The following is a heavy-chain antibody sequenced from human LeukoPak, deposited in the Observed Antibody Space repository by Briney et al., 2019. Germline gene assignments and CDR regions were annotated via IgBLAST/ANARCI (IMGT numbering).Heavy chain of an antibody. V-gene: IGHV4-34*01. CDR3: ARASRGTFGYMDV. Sequence: SETLSLTXAVYGGSFSGYYWSWIRQPPGKGLEWIGEINHSGSTNYNPSLKSRVTVSVDTSKNQFSLKLSSVTAADTAVYYCARASRGTFGYMDVWGKGTTVTVSS. CDR2: INHSGST. J-gene: IGHJ6*03. D-gene: IGHD2-2*01. CDR1: GGSFSGYY.